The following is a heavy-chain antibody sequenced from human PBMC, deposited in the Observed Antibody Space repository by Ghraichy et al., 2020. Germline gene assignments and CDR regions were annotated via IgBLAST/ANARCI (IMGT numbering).Heavy chain of an antibody. V-gene: IGHV3-30*03. D-gene: IGHD4-23*01. CDR2: ISYDGGNK. Sequence: GGSLRLSCAASEFTFSSYGMHWVRQAPGKGLEWVAVISYDGGNKYYADSVKGRFTISRDNSKNTLYLQMNSLRAEDTAVYYCARGTVVTQPYDVFDIWGQGTMVTVSS. CDR1: EFTFSSYG. CDR3: ARGTVVTQPYDVFDI. J-gene: IGHJ3*02.